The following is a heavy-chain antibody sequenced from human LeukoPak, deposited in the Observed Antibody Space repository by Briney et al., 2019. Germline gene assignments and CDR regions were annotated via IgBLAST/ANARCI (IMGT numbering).Heavy chain of an antibody. V-gene: IGHV4-59*01. D-gene: IGHD2-2*01. Sequence: SETLSLTCTVSGGSITNYYWSWIRQPPGKGLEWIGYIYYSGTTSYYPSLKSRVTISVDTSENQFSLKVNSVTAADTAVYYCVRSRSGTFGWFDPWGEGTLVTVST. J-gene: IGHJ5*02. CDR1: GGSITNYY. CDR2: IYYSGTT. CDR3: VRSRSGTFGWFDP.